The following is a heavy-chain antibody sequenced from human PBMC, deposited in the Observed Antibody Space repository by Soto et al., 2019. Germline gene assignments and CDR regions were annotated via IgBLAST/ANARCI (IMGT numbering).Heavy chain of an antibody. Sequence: QVQLVQSGAEVTKPGASVKVSCKASGYTFTSYAMHWVRPAPGQRREWIGWINAGNGNTTYSQTFQGRVTITRDTSASTAYMELSSLRSEDTAVYYCATNAGAVFYLYYWGQGTLVTVSS. CDR3: ATNAGAVFYLYY. V-gene: IGHV1-3*01. CDR1: GYTFTSYA. CDR2: INAGNGNT. J-gene: IGHJ4*02. D-gene: IGHD2-8*01.